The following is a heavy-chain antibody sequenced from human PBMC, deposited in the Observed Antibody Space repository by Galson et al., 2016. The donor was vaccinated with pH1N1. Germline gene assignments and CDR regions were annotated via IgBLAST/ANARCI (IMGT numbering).Heavy chain of an antibody. V-gene: IGHV1-69*10. CDR3: ARNMHLYCSSASCRVYYFDS. D-gene: IGHD2-2*01. CDR1: GGAFNNYA. CDR2: LIPILDSA. Sequence: SVKVSCKASGGAFNNYAFNWVRQAPGQGLEWMGGLIPILDSAHYAQKFQDRITITADKSTSTAYMELNSLRSEDTAMYYCARNMHLYCSSASCRVYYFDSWGQGTLVTVSS. J-gene: IGHJ4*02.